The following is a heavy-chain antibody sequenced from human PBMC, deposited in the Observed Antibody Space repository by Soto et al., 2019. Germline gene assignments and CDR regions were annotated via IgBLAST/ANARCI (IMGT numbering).Heavy chain of an antibody. Sequence: PGGSLRLSCAASGFTFTDYWMTWVRLFPGKGLEWVANIHRDGSEKYYVDSVKGRFTISRDNAKNSLYLQMNSLTFEDTAVYYCARELTVGATKDYWRQGTLVTVSS. V-gene: IGHV3-7*03. CDR2: IHRDGSEK. D-gene: IGHD1-26*01. CDR3: ARELTVGATKDY. J-gene: IGHJ4*02. CDR1: GFTFTDYW.